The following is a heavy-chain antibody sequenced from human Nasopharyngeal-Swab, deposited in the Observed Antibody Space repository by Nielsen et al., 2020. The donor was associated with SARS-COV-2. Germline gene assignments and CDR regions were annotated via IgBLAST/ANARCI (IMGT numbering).Heavy chain of an antibody. V-gene: IGHV3-23*01. CDR3: AKSQFDGYYFDY. J-gene: IGHJ4*02. D-gene: IGHD3-9*01. CDR1: GFTFSSYA. CDR2: ISGSGGST. Sequence: GVLKISCAASGFTFSSYAMSWVRQAPGKGLEWVSAISGSGGSTYYADSVKGRFTISRDNSKNTLYLQMNSLRAEDTAVYYCAKSQFDGYYFDYWGQGTLVTVSS.